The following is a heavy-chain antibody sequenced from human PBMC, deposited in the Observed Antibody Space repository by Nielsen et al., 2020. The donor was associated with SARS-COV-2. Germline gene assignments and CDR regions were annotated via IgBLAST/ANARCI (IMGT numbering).Heavy chain of an antibody. CDR2: IRSKANIYAT. Sequence: GESLKISCAASGFTFSGSSMHWVRQASGKGLEWIGRIRSKANIYATAYAASVKGRFTISRDDSKNTAYLQMSSLRTEDTAIYHCTRVNPISGSWFDAFDIWGQGTLVTVSS. D-gene: IGHD6-13*01. J-gene: IGHJ3*02. CDR1: GFTFSGSS. CDR3: TRVNPISGSWFDAFDI. V-gene: IGHV3-73*01.